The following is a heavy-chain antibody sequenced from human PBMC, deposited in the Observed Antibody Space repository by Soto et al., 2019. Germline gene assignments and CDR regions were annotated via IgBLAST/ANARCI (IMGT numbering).Heavy chain of an antibody. CDR3: AKVSVAMPFWYFDF. CDR2: ISWNSGSI. D-gene: IGHD2-2*01. J-gene: IGHJ4*02. V-gene: IGHV3-9*01. CDR1: GFTFYDYA. Sequence: VQLVESGGGLVQPGRSLRLSCAASGFTFYDYAMHWVRQAPGKGLEWVSGISWNSGSIAYADSVKGRFTISRDNAKNSLYLQMNSLRPEDTALYYCAKVSVAMPFWYFDFWGQGTLVTVSS.